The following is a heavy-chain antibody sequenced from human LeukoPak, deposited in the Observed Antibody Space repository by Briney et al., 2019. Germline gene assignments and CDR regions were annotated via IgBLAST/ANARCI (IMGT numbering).Heavy chain of an antibody. CDR2: ISAYNGNT. CDR1: GYTFTSYG. CDR3: ARDGRVAAAGTADWFDP. D-gene: IGHD6-13*01. J-gene: IGHJ5*02. Sequence: GASVKVSCKASGYTFTSYGISWVRQAPGQGLDGMGCISAYNGNTNYAQKLQGRVTMTTDTSTSTAYMELRSLRSDDTAVYYCARDGRVAAAGTADWFDPWGQGTLVTVSS. V-gene: IGHV1-18*01.